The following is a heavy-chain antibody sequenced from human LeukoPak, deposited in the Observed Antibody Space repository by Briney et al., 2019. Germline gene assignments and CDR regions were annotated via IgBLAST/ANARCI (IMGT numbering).Heavy chain of an antibody. V-gene: IGHV4-30-2*01. CDR2: IYHSGST. CDR1: GGSISSGGYY. J-gene: IGHJ4*02. D-gene: IGHD3-22*01. Sequence: PSETLSLTCTVSGGSISSGGYYWSWIRQPPGKGLEWIGYIYHSGSTYYNPSLKSRVTISVDRSKNQFSLKLSSVTAADTAVYYCARARNYYDSSGYRGTYFDYWGQGTLVTVSS. CDR3: ARARNYYDSSGYRGTYFDY.